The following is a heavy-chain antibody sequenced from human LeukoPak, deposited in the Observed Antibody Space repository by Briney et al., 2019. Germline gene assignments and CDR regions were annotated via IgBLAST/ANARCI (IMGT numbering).Heavy chain of an antibody. V-gene: IGHV3-21*01. CDR2: ISSSSSYI. D-gene: IGHD6-19*01. Sequence: GGSLRLSCAASGFTFSSYSMNWVRQAPGEGLEWVSSISSSSSYIYYADSVKGRFTISRDNAKNSLYLQMNSLRAEDTAVYYCARDSQPIAVEFFDYWGQGTLVTVSS. CDR3: ARDSQPIAVEFFDY. J-gene: IGHJ4*02. CDR1: GFTFSSYS.